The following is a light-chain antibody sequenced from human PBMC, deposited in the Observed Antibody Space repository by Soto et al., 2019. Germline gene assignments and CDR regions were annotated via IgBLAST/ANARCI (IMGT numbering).Light chain of an antibody. CDR3: QSYDSSNQV. CDR1: RASIASKY. V-gene: IGLV6-57*01. CDR2: EDN. Sequence: NFMLTKPHSVSESPGKTVTISRTSRRASIASKYVQWYQQRPGSSPTTVIYEDNQRPSGDPDRFSGSIDSSSNSASLTISGLKTEDEADYYCQSYDSSNQVLGGGTKLTVL. J-gene: IGLJ2*01.